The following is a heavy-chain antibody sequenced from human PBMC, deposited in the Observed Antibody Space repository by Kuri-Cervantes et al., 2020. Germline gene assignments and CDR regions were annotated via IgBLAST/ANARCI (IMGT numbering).Heavy chain of an antibody. V-gene: IGHV1-18*01. CDR1: GYTFTSYA. CDR2: ISAYNGNT. Sequence: ASVKVSCKASGYTFTSYAMHWVRQAPGQRLEWMGWISAYNGNTNYAQKLQGRVTMTTDTSTSTAYMELRSLRSDDTAVYYCARDQGYDILTGYWEDYWGQGTLVTVSS. D-gene: IGHD3-9*01. CDR3: ARDQGYDILTGYWEDY. J-gene: IGHJ4*02.